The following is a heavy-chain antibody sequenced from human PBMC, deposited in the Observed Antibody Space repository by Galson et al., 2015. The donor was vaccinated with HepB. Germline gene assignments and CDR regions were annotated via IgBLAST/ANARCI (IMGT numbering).Heavy chain of an antibody. D-gene: IGHD3-3*01. CDR2: IKQDGSEK. Sequence: SLRLSCAASGFTFSSYAMHWVRQAPGKGLEWVANIKQDGSEKYYVDSVKGRFTISRDNAKNSLYLQMNSLRAEDTAVYYCARGSLYYDFWSGLEFDYWGQGTLVTVSS. CDR1: GFTFSSYA. CDR3: ARGSLYYDFWSGLEFDY. V-gene: IGHV3-7*03. J-gene: IGHJ4*02.